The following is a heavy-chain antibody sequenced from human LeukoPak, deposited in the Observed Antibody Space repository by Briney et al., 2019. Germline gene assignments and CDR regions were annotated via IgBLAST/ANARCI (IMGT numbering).Heavy chain of an antibody. V-gene: IGHV4-39*01. CDR2: IYYSGST. D-gene: IGHD1-26*01. CDR3: ARHVGSGSYFDF. Sequence: PSETLSLTCTVSGGSISSSSYYWGWNRQPPGKGLEWIGSIYYSGSTYYNPSLKSRVNISGDTSKTQFSLKLRSVTAADTAVYYCARHVGSGSYFDFWGQGTLVTVSS. J-gene: IGHJ4*02. CDR1: GGSISSSSYY.